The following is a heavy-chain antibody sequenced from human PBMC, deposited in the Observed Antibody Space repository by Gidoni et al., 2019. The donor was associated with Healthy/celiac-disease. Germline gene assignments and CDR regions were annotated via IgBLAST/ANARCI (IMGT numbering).Heavy chain of an antibody. CDR3: ASRVEMYSGYEF. Sequence: QVQLQESGPGLVKPSETLSLTCAVSGFSISSGYYWGWVRQPPGKGLEWIGTIYHSGGTYYNPSFKSRVTISVDTSKNQFSLKLTSVTAADTAVYYCASRVEMYSGYEFWGQGTLVTVSS. CDR1: GFSISSGYY. J-gene: IGHJ4*02. D-gene: IGHD5-12*01. CDR2: IYHSGGT. V-gene: IGHV4-38-2*01.